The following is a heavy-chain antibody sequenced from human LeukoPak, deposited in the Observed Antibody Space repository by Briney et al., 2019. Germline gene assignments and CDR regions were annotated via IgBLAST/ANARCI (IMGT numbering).Heavy chain of an antibody. CDR3: AKPAAAGTLPTQLDY. CDR2: ISGSGGST. CDR1: GFTFSSYA. Sequence: GGSLRPSCAASGFTFSSYAMSWVRQAPGKGLEWVSAISGSGGSTYYADSVKGRFTISRDNSKNTLYLQMNSLRAEDTAVYYCAKPAAAGTLPTQLDYWGQGTLVTVSS. D-gene: IGHD6-13*01. V-gene: IGHV3-23*01. J-gene: IGHJ4*02.